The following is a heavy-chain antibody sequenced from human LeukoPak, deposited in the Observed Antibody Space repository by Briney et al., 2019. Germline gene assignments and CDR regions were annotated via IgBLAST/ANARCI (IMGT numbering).Heavy chain of an antibody. CDR2: IIPIFGTA. CDR1: GGTFSSYA. CDR3: EVLERRKAGY. V-gene: IGHV1-69*13. D-gene: IGHD1-1*01. J-gene: IGHJ4*02. Sequence: SVKVSCKASGGTFSSYAISWARQAPGQGLEWMGGIIPIFGTANYAQKFQGRVTITADESTSTAYMELSSLRSEDTAVYYCEVLERRKAGYWGQGTLVTVSS.